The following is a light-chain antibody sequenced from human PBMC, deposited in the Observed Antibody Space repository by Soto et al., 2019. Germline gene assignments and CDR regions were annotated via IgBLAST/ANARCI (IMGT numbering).Light chain of an antibody. CDR1: QSVSSRN. V-gene: IGKV3-20*01. CDR3: QQYSRSRLS. CDR2: GAS. J-gene: IGKJ4*01. Sequence: EIVLTQAPRTLSLSPGERATLSCRASQSVSSRNLAWYQQIPGQAPRLLIYGASSRATGVPDRFSGSGPATDFTLTISRLEPEDFAVYYCQQYSRSRLSFGGGTKVDIK.